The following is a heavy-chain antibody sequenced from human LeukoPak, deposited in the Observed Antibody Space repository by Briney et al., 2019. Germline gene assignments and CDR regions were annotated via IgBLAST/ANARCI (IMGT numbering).Heavy chain of an antibody. J-gene: IGHJ4*02. D-gene: IGHD1-26*01. CDR3: ARVPLSGSRTYYFDY. V-gene: IGHV1-69*06. CDR2: IIPIFGTA. Sequence: SVKVSCKASGGTFSSYAISWVRQAPGQGLAWMGRIIPIFGTANYAQKFQGRVTITADKSTSTAYMELSSLRSEDMAVYYCARVPLSGSRTYYFDYWGQGTLVTVSS. CDR1: GGTFSSYA.